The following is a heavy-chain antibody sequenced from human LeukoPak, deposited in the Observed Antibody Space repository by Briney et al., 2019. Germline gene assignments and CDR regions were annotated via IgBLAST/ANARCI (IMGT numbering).Heavy chain of an antibody. CDR3: ARDKTDSSTYSWFDP. D-gene: IGHD6-13*01. CDR1: GGSINSYY. J-gene: IGHJ5*02. Sequence: SETLSLTCTVSGGSINSYYWSWIRQPPGKGLEWIGYISYSGSTNYNPSLESRVTISLDTSKNQFSLKLSSVTAADTAVYYCARDKTDSSTYSWFDPWGQGTLVTVSS. V-gene: IGHV4-59*01. CDR2: ISYSGST.